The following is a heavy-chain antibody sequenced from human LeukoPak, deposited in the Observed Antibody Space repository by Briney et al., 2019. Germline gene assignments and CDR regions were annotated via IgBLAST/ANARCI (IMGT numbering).Heavy chain of an antibody. D-gene: IGHD6-19*01. CDR1: GYTLTELS. Sequence: GASVKVSCKVSGYTLTELSMHWVRQAPGKGLEWMGGFDPEDGETIYAQKFQGRVTTTEDTSTDTAYMELSSLRSEDTAVYYCATVPSSGWYGRAEYYFDYWGQGTLVTVSS. CDR3: ATVPSSGWYGRAEYYFDY. J-gene: IGHJ4*02. V-gene: IGHV1-24*01. CDR2: FDPEDGET.